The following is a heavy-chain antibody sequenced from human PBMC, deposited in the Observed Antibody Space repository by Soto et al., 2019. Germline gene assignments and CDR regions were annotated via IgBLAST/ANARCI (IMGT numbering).Heavy chain of an antibody. J-gene: IGHJ6*02. Sequence: EVQLVESGGGLVKPGGSLRLSCAASGFIFSSYNMNWVRQAPGKGLEWVSSISSSSNYIYYADSMKGRFTISRDNGKSSLSLQLNSLRAEATAVYYCARGEDGLDVWCQGTTVTVSS. D-gene: IGHD1-26*01. V-gene: IGHV3-21*06. CDR1: GFIFSSYN. CDR3: ARGEDGLDV. CDR2: ISSSSNYI.